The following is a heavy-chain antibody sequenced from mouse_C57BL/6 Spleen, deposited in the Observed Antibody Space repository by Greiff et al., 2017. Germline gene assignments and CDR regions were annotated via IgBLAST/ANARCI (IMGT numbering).Heavy chain of an antibody. D-gene: IGHD2-3*01. Sequence: EVQLMESGGGLVKPGGSLKLSCAASGFTFSSYAMSWVRQTPEKRLEWVATISDGGSYTYYPDNVKGRFTISRDNAKNNLYLQMSHLKSEDTAMYYCARDRWVDYWGQGTTLTVSS. CDR3: ARDRWVDY. J-gene: IGHJ2*01. CDR2: ISDGGSYT. V-gene: IGHV5-4*01. CDR1: GFTFSSYA.